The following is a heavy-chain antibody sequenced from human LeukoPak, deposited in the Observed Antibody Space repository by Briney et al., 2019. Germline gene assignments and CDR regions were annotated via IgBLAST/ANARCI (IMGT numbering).Heavy chain of an antibody. V-gene: IGHV4-4*07. CDR3: AREFSGTSIAARVFDS. D-gene: IGHD6-6*01. Sequence: SETLSLTCTVYGGSITSYYWTYIRQPAGKGLEWIGRIHSSGGTNYSPSLKSRVTMSLDTSKNQFSLNLSSVTAADTAIYYCAREFSGTSIAARVFDSWGQGTLVTVSS. CDR2: IHSSGGT. CDR1: GGSITSYY. J-gene: IGHJ4*02.